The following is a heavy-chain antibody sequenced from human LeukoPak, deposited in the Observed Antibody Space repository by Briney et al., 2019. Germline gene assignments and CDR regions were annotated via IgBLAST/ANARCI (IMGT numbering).Heavy chain of an antibody. CDR1: GFTVNSNH. CDR3: ARDEYDYVWGSYRYSPGDY. CDR2: ISYDGSNK. Sequence: GGSLRLSCAASGFTVNSNHMSWVRQAPGKGLEWVAVISYDGSNKYYADSVKGRFTISRDNSKNTLYLQMNSLRAEDTAVYYCARDEYDYVWGSYRYSPGDYWGQGTLVTVSS. V-gene: IGHV3-30-3*01. D-gene: IGHD3-16*02. J-gene: IGHJ4*02.